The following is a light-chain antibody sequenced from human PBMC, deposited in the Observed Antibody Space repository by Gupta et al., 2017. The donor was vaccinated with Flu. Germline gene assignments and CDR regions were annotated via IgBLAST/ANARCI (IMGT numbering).Light chain of an antibody. CDR3: QVCDSSSDHVV. V-gene: IGLV3-21*02. CDR1: NIGTKS. CDR2: DDS. J-gene: IGLJ3*02. Sequence: GQTARISCEGNNIGTKSVHWYQQKPGQAPVLVVYDDSDRPAGIPERFSGSNSGNTATLTISRVEAGDEADYYCQVCDSSSDHVVFGGGTKLHVL.